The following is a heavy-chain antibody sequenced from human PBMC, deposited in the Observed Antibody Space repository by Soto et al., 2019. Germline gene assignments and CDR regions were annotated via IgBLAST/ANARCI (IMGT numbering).Heavy chain of an antibody. CDR2: IKSKTDGGTI. CDR1: GFTFNNAW. CDR3: TTESPYFDS. Sequence: XGALKVSCSASGFTFNNAWMSWVRQAPGKGLEWVGRIKSKTDGGTIDYATPVKGRFTISRDDSKNTLYLQMNSLKTEDTGVYHCTTESPYFDSWGQGTVVTVSS. V-gene: IGHV3-15*01. J-gene: IGHJ4*02.